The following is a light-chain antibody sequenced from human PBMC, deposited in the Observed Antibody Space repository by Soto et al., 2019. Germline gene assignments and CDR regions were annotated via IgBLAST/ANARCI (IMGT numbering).Light chain of an antibody. J-gene: IGKJ1*01. CDR1: QSVSSN. CDR3: HQYNNWPLWT. CDR2: GAS. V-gene: IGKV3-15*01. Sequence: EIVMTQSPATLSVSPGERATLSCRASQSVSSNLAWYQQKPGQAPRLLIYGASTRATGIPARFSGSGSGTDFTLTISRLQSEDFTVYYCHQYNNWPLWTFGQGTKVEIK.